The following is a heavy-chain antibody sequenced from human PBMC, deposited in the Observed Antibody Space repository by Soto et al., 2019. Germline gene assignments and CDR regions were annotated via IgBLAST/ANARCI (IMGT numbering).Heavy chain of an antibody. CDR3: ARQASYFDY. CDR1: GGSVSIGTYY. V-gene: IGHV4-61*01. Sequence: PSETLSLTCTVPGGSVSIGTYYWSWIRQPPGKGLEWIGFIHYSGSTNYNPSLKSRVTMSVDTSKNQFSLKLSSVTAADTAAYYCARQASYFDYWGQGTLVTVSS. CDR2: IHYSGST. J-gene: IGHJ4*02.